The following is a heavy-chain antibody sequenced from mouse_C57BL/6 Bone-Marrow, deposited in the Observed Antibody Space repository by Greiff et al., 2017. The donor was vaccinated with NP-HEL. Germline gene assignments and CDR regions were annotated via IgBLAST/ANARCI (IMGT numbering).Heavy chain of an antibody. V-gene: IGHV14-1*01. Sequence: EVQLQQSGAELVRPGASVKLSCTASGFNIKDYYMHWVKQRPEQGLEWIGRIDPEDGDTEYAPKFQGKATMTADTSSNTAYLQLSSLTSEDTAVYYCTHITTVDWYFDVWGTGTTVTVSS. J-gene: IGHJ1*03. D-gene: IGHD1-1*01. CDR3: THITTVDWYFDV. CDR1: GFNIKDYY. CDR2: IDPEDGDT.